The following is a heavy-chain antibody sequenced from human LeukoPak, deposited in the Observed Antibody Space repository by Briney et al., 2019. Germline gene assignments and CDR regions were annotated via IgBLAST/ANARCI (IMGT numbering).Heavy chain of an antibody. CDR1: GGSISSYY. J-gene: IGHJ4*02. Sequence: SETLSLTCTVSGGSISSYYWSWIRQPPGKGLEWIGYIYYSGSTNYNPSLKSRVTISVDTSKNQFSLKLSSVTAADTAVYYCARAVYGDYVMYYFDYWGQGTLVTVSS. D-gene: IGHD4-17*01. V-gene: IGHV4-59*01. CDR3: ARAVYGDYVMYYFDY. CDR2: IYYSGST.